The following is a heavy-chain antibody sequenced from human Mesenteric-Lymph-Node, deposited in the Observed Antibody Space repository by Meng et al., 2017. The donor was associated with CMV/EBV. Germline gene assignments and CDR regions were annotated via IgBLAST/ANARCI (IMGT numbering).Heavy chain of an antibody. D-gene: IGHD6-19*01. CDR1: GGSISSSNW. J-gene: IGHJ4*02. Sequence: SETLSLTCAVSGGSISSSNWWSWVRQPPGKGLEWIGEIFHSGSTNYNPSLKSRATISVDKSKNQFSLKVSSVTAADTAVYYCARAGVIAVTAFDYWGQGTLVTVSS. V-gene: IGHV4-4*02. CDR3: ARAGVIAVTAFDY. CDR2: IFHSGST.